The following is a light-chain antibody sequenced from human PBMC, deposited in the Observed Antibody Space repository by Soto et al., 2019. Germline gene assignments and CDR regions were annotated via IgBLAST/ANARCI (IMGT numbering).Light chain of an antibody. CDR2: GAT. J-gene: IGKJ5*01. Sequence: DIQMTQSPSSLSASIGDRVTITSRASHDITNFLAWYRQKPGEHPKLLISGATALQSGVPRRFSGSGSGTDFTLTIGSLQPEDVATYYCQQFLSAPLTFGQGTRLEI. CDR1: HDITNF. V-gene: IGKV1-27*01. CDR3: QQFLSAPLT.